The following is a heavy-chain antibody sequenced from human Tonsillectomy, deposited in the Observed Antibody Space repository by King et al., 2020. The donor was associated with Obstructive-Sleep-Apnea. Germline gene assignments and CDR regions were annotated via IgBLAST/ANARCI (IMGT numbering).Heavy chain of an antibody. CDR3: ARGPDERYYDILTAPDACDI. V-gene: IGHV3-30-3*01. Sequence: VQLVESGGGVVQPGRSLRLSCEASGFTFNNYAIHWVRQAPGKGLEWVAVISYDGSNKYYADSVKGRFTISRDNSKNTLYLQMNSLRPEDTAVYYCARGPDERYYDILTAPDACDIWGQGTMVTVSS. CDR2: ISYDGSNK. D-gene: IGHD3-9*01. J-gene: IGHJ3*02. CDR1: GFTFNNYA.